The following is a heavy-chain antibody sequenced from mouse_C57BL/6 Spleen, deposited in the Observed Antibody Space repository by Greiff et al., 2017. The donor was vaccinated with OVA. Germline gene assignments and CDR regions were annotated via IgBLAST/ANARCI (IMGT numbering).Heavy chain of an antibody. CDR1: GYTFTSYW. J-gene: IGHJ2*01. D-gene: IGHD1-1*01. CDR2: IDPSDSYT. Sequence: QVQLQQPGAELVKPGASVKLSCKASGYTFTSYWMQWVKQRPGQGLEWIGEIDPSDSYTNYNQKFKGKATLTVDTSSSTAYMQLSSLTSEDSAVYYCARCPHYYGSRYYFDYWGQGTTLTVSS. V-gene: IGHV1-50*01. CDR3: ARCPHYYGSRYYFDY.